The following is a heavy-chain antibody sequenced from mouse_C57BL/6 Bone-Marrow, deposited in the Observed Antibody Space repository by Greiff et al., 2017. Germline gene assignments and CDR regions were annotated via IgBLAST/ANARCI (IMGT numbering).Heavy chain of an antibody. J-gene: IGHJ4*01. D-gene: IGHD1-1*01. V-gene: IGHV1-80*01. CDR3: ARKSITTVVHYYAMDY. Sequence: QVQLQQSGAELVKPGASVKISCKASGYAFSSYWMNWVKQRPGKGLEWIGQIYPGDGDTNYNGKFKGKATLTADKSSSTAYMQLSSLTSEDSAVYFCARKSITTVVHYYAMDYWGQGTSVTVSS. CDR1: GYAFSSYW. CDR2: IYPGDGDT.